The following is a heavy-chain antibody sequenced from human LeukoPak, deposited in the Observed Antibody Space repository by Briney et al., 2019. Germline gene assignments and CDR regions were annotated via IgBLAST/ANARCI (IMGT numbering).Heavy chain of an antibody. CDR2: IYSGGST. V-gene: IGHV3-66*01. CDR3: ANMGPDIVGATFDY. CDR1: GFTVSSNY. D-gene: IGHD1-26*01. J-gene: IGHJ4*02. Sequence: GGSLRLSCAASGFTVSSNYMSWVRQAPGKGLEWVSVIYSGGSTYYADSVKGRFTISRDNSKNTLYLQMNSLRAEDTAVYYCANMGPDIVGATFDYWGQGTLVTVSS.